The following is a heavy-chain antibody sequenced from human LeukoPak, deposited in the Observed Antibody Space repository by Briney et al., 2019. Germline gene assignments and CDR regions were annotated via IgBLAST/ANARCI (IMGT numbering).Heavy chain of an antibody. D-gene: IGHD3-3*01. CDR3: AREITDFSVYYYYMDV. Sequence: GGSLRLSCAASGFTFSSYWMNWVRQAPGKGLVWVSCINNDGSSTRYADSVKGRFTISRDNAKNTLYLQMNSLRAEDTAVYYCAREITDFSVYYYYMDVWGKGTTVTVSS. CDR1: GFTFSSYW. J-gene: IGHJ6*03. V-gene: IGHV3-74*01. CDR2: INNDGSST.